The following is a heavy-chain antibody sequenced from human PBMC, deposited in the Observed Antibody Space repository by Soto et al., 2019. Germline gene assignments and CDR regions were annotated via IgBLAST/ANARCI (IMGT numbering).Heavy chain of an antibody. CDR1: GGSISGGGCS. CDR2: IYHSGST. V-gene: IGHV4-30-2*01. J-gene: IGHJ5*02. CDR3: ARVPDR. D-gene: IGHD2-2*01. Sequence: PSETHCVTSAVSGGSISGGGCSWSWIRQPPGEGLEWIGYIYHSGSTYYNPSLKSRVTISVDRSKNQFSLKLSSVTAADTAVYYCARVPDRWGQGTLVTVSS.